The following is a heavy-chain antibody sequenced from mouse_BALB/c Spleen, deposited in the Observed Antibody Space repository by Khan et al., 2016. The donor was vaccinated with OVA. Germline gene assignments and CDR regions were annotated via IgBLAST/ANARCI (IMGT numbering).Heavy chain of an antibody. Sequence: VQLQQSGPDLVKPGASVQMSCKASGYTFTNYVIHWVKQKPGQGLEWIGYINTYNDGIRYNEKFKGKATLTSDKSSSTAYLELSSLTSEDSAVYYCARDASNWDCSFAYWGQGTLVTVSA. D-gene: IGHD4-1*01. V-gene: IGHV1S136*01. CDR2: INTYNDGI. CDR3: ARDASNWDCSFAY. CDR1: GYTFTNYV. J-gene: IGHJ3*01.